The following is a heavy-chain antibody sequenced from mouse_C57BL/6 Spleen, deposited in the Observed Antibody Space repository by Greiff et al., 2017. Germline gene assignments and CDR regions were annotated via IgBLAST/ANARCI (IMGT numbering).Heavy chain of an antibody. D-gene: IGHD2-10*01. CDR2: IYPGDGVT. CDR3: ARSYYDHYYAMDY. CDR1: GYAFSSSW. V-gene: IGHV1-82*01. J-gene: IGHJ4*01. Sequence: VQLQQSGPELVKPGASVKISCKASGYAFSSSWMNWVKQRPGKGLEWIGRIYPGDGVTNYNGKFKGKATLTADKSSSTAYMQLRSLTSEDSAVYFCARSYYDHYYAMDYWGQGTSVTVSS.